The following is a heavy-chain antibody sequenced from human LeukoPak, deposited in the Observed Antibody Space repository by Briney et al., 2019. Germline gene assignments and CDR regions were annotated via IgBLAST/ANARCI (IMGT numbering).Heavy chain of an antibody. Sequence: GGSLRLSCAASGFTFSSYWMHWVRQAPGKGLEWVANIKQDGSEKYYVDSVKGRFTISRDNAKNSLYLQMNSLRAEDTAVYYCARDSQGVYSSSWFFDYWGQGTLVTVSS. CDR3: ARDSQGVYSSSWFFDY. J-gene: IGHJ4*02. CDR1: GFTFSSYW. V-gene: IGHV3-7*01. CDR2: IKQDGSEK. D-gene: IGHD6-6*01.